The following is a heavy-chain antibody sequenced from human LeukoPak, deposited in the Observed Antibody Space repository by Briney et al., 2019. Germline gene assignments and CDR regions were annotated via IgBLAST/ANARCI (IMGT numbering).Heavy chain of an antibody. Sequence: SETLSLTCAVSGYSIGTDYYWGWIRQSPGKGLAWIGSIYNSGSTYYNPSLKSRIIISVDTSKNQFSLKLSSVTAADTAVYYCARNSSSSSPPERYNWFDPWGQGTLVTVSS. CDR2: IYNSGST. CDR1: GYSIGTDYY. CDR3: ARNSSSSSPPERYNWFDP. J-gene: IGHJ5*02. D-gene: IGHD6-6*01. V-gene: IGHV4-38-2*01.